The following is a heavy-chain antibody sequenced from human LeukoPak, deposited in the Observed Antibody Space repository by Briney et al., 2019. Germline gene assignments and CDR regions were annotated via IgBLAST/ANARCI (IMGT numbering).Heavy chain of an antibody. D-gene: IGHD6-19*01. CDR2: INHSGST. CDR1: GGSFSGYY. Sequence: SETLSLTCAVYGGSFSGYYWSWIRQPPGKGLEWIGEINHSGSTNYNPSLKSRVTISVDTSKNHFSLKLSSVTAADTAVYYCARVVVAGSRYFDYWGQGTLVTVSS. CDR3: ARVVVAGSRYFDY. J-gene: IGHJ4*02. V-gene: IGHV4-34*01.